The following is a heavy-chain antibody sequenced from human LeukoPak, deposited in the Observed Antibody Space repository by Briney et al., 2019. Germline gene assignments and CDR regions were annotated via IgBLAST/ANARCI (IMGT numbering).Heavy chain of an antibody. CDR3: ARAPPYSNSYYYYYMDV. V-gene: IGHV1-2*02. CDR1: GYTFTGYY. D-gene: IGHD4-11*01. CDR2: INPNSGGT. J-gene: IGHJ6*03. Sequence: GASVKVSCKASGYTFTGYYMHWVRQAPGQGLEWMGWINPNSGGTNYAQKFQGRVTMTRDTSISTAYMELSRLRSDDTAVYYCARAPPYSNSYYYYYMDVWGKGTTVTVSS.